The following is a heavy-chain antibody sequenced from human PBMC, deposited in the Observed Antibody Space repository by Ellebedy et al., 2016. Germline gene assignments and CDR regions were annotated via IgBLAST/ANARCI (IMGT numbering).Heavy chain of an antibody. CDR3: ARDRVTLSDAFDI. V-gene: IGHV3-21*01. J-gene: IGHJ3*02. CDR2: ISSSSSYI. CDR1: GFTFSSYS. Sequence: GESLKISXAASGFTFSSYSMNWVRQAPGKGLELVSSISSSSSYIYYADSVKGRFTISRDNAKNSLYLQMNSLRAEDTAVYYCARDRVTLSDAFDIWGQGTMVTVSS. D-gene: IGHD4-23*01.